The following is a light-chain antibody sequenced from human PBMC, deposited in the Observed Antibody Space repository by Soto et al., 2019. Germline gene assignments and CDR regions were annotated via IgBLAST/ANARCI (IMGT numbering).Light chain of an antibody. J-gene: IGLJ1*01. Sequence: QSALTQPASVSGSPGQSITISCTGTSSDVGGYNYVAWYQQRPGKAPKLMIYDVSTRPSGVSLRFSGSKSGNTASLTISGLQAEDEADYYCSSYTSISTLVFGTGPKVTVL. V-gene: IGLV2-14*01. CDR3: SSYTSISTLV. CDR2: DVS. CDR1: SSDVGGYNY.